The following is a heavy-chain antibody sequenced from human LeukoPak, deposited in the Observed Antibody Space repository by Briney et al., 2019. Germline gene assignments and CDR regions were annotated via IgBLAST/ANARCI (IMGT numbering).Heavy chain of an antibody. CDR2: IYHSGST. Sequence: PSQTLSLTCTVSGGSISSGGYYWSWIRQPPGKGLEWIGYIYHSGSTYYNPSLKSRVTISVDRSKNQFSLKLSSVTAADTAVYYCARDWTNYFDYWGQGTPVTVSS. D-gene: IGHD3/OR15-3a*01. J-gene: IGHJ4*02. V-gene: IGHV4-30-2*01. CDR3: ARDWTNYFDY. CDR1: GGSISSGGYY.